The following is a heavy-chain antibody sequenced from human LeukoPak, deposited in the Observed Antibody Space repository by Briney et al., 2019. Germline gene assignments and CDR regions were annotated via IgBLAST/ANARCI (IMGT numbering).Heavy chain of an antibody. D-gene: IGHD1-26*01. V-gene: IGHV3-11*04. CDR3: ARDLSIVGAYYFDY. Sequence: GGSLRLSCAASGFTFSDYYMSWIRQAPGKGLEWVSYISSSSSTIYYADSVKGRFTISRDNAKNSLYLQMNSLRAEDTAVYYCARDLSIVGAYYFDYWGQGTLVTVSS. CDR2: ISSSSSTI. J-gene: IGHJ4*02. CDR1: GFTFSDYY.